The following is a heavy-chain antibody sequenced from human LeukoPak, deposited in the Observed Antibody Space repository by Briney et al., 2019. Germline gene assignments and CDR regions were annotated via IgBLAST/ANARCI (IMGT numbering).Heavy chain of an antibody. V-gene: IGHV3-23*01. D-gene: IGHD2-15*01. CDR1: GFTLSRYA. J-gene: IGHJ4*02. CDR2: ISGSGGST. Sequence: PGGSLRLSCAVSGFTLSRYAMSWVRQAPGKGLEWVSAISGSGGSTYYADSVRGRFTISRDNSQNTLYLQMNSLRADDTAIYYCAKDGGYCSGGSCYSGPNYFDYWGQGTLVTVSS. CDR3: AKDGGYCSGGSCYSGPNYFDY.